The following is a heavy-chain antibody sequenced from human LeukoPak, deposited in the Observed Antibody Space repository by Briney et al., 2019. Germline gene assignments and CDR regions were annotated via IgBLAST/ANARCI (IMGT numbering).Heavy chain of an antibody. CDR2: ISAYIGDT. CDR1: GYTFTTYG. V-gene: IGHV1-18*01. CDR3: ARGHSESSLSFFDF. Sequence: ASVKVSCKASGYTFTTYGFNWVRQAPGQGLEWMGWISAYIGDTQYAQKLQGRVTMTTDTSTRTTYLELRSLSSDDTAVYYCARGHSESSLSFFDFWGQGTLVTVSS. D-gene: IGHD1-26*01. J-gene: IGHJ4*02.